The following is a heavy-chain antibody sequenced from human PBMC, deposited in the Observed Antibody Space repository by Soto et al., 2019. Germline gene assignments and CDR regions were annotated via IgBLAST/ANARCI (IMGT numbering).Heavy chain of an antibody. V-gene: IGHV1-69*08. CDR2: IIPILGIA. J-gene: IGHJ6*03. D-gene: IGHD2-15*01. CDR1: GGTFSSYT. CDR3: ARDCSGGSCYLGLTSNYYYYYMDV. Sequence: QVQLVQSGAEVKKPGSSVKVSCKASGGTFSSYTISWVRQAPGQGLEWMGRIIPILGIANYAQKFQGRVTITADKSTSTAYMELSSLRSEDTAVYYCARDCSGGSCYLGLTSNYYYYYMDVWGKGTTVTVSS.